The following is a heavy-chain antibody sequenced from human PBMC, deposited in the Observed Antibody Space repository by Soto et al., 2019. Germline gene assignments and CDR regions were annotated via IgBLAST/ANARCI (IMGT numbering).Heavy chain of an antibody. CDR1: GFTFSSYG. J-gene: IGHJ4*02. CDR3: ARIAAVLYYFDY. V-gene: IGHV3-33*01. Sequence: QVQLVESGGGVVQPGRSLRLSCAASGFTFSSYGMHWVRQAPGKGLEWVAVIWYDGSNKYYADSVKGRFTISRDNSKNTLYLQMNSLRAEDRAVYYCARIAAVLYYFDYWGQGTLVTVSS. D-gene: IGHD6-13*01. CDR2: IWYDGSNK.